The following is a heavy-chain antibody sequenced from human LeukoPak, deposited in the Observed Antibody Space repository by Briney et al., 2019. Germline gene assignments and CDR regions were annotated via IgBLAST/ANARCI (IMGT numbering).Heavy chain of an antibody. J-gene: IGHJ4*02. CDR1: GYTFTGYY. D-gene: IGHD5-12*01. CDR3: ARGGYDLVAGYFDY. Sequence: GASVKVSCKASGYTFTGYYMHWVRQAPGQGLEWMGWISAYNGNTNYAQKLQGRVTMTTDTSTSTAYMELRSLRSDDTAVYYCARGGYDLVAGYFDYWGQGTLVTVSS. CDR2: ISAYNGNT. V-gene: IGHV1-18*04.